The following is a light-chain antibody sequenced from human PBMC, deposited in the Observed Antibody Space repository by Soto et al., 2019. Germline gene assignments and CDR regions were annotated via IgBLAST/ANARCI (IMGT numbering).Light chain of an antibody. Sequence: EIVLTQSPGTLSLSPGERATLSCSASQSVSSSYLAWYQQKPGQAPRLLIYGASSRATGIPDRFSGSGSGTEFTLTISSLQPIDFATYYCQQYNSYSWTFGQGTKVDI. CDR3: QQYNSYSWT. J-gene: IGKJ1*01. CDR1: QSVSSSY. V-gene: IGKV3-20*01. CDR2: GAS.